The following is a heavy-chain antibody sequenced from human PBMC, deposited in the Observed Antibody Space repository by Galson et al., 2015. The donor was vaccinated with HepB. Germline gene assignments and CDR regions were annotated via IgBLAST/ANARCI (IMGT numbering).Heavy chain of an antibody. CDR3: ARVSQWELPFDY. Sequence: SLRLSCAASGFTFSSYWMHWVRQAPGKGLVWVSRINSDGSSTSYADSVKGRFTISRDNAKNTLYLQMNSLRAEDTAVYYCARVSQWELPFDYWGQGTLVTVSS. J-gene: IGHJ4*02. V-gene: IGHV3-74*01. CDR1: GFTFSSYW. CDR2: INSDGSST. D-gene: IGHD1-26*01.